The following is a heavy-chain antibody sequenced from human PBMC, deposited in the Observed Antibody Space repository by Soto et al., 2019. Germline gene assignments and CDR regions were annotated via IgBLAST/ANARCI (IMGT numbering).Heavy chain of an antibody. D-gene: IGHD3-22*01. V-gene: IGHV1-69*12. J-gene: IGHJ4*02. CDR1: GGTFSSYA. CDR2: IIPIFGTA. Sequence: QVQLVQSGAEVKKPGSSVKVSCKASGGTFSSYAISWVRQAPGQGLEWMGGIIPIFGTADYAQKFQGRVTITADESTSTGNMELSSVRSEDTAGYYCASHYDSSGYDYRGLDYWGQGTLVTVSS. CDR3: ASHYDSSGYDYRGLDY.